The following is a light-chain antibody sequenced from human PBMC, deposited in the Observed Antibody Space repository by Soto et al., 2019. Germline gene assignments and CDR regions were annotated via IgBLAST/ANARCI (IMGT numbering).Light chain of an antibody. CDR3: QQYSRYPLT. V-gene: IGKV1-5*01. CDR1: QSISSW. Sequence: DIQMTQSPSTLSASVGDRVTITCRASQSISSWLAWYQQRPGKAPKLLIYDASSLDSGVPSRFSGSGSGTDFTLTISRLQPDDCAAYYCQQYSRYPLTFGGGTKVEIK. J-gene: IGKJ4*01. CDR2: DAS.